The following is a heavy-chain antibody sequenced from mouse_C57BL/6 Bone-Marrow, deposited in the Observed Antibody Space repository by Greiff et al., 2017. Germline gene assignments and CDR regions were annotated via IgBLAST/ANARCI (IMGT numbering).Heavy chain of an antibody. Sequence: QVQLQQPGAELVKPGASVKMSCKASGYTFTRYWVNWVKQRPGPGLEWIGDIYPGSGSTNSNEKFKSKATLTVDPSSSTAYMQLSSLTSEDSAVYYCARPYYSNYWYFDVWGTGTTVTVSS. CDR1: GYTFTRYW. D-gene: IGHD2-5*01. CDR2: IYPGSGST. J-gene: IGHJ1*03. CDR3: ARPYYSNYWYFDV. V-gene: IGHV1-55*01.